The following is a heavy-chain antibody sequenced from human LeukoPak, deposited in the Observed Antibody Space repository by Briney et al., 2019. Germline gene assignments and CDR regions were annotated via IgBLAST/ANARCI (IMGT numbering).Heavy chain of an antibody. CDR1: GGSISSSSYY. CDR3: ARGLAAAYDYNWLDP. D-gene: IGHD5-12*01. V-gene: IGHV4-39*07. CDR2: IYYSGST. J-gene: IGHJ5*02. Sequence: SETLSLTCTVSGGSISSSSYYWGWIRQPPGKGLEWIGSIYYSGSTYYNPSLKSRVTMSVDTSKNQFSLKLTSVTAADTAVYFCARGLAAAYDYNWLDPWGQGILVTVSS.